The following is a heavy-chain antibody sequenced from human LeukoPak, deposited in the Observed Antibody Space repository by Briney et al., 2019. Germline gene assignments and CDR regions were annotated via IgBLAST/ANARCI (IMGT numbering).Heavy chain of an antibody. Sequence: SETLSLTCTVSGASLTNYYWSWIRQPPGKGLKWIGYIYYSGSTNYNTSLKSRVTISVDTSRNQFSLQLTSVTAADTAVYYCARFEKFYDSNTHYLDYWGQGTLVTVSS. V-gene: IGHV4-59*01. CDR1: GASLTNYY. CDR3: ARFEKFYDSNTHYLDY. D-gene: IGHD3-22*01. CDR2: IYYSGST. J-gene: IGHJ4*02.